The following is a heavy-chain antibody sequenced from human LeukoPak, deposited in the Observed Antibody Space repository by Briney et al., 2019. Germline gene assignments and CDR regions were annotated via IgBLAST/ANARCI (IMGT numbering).Heavy chain of an antibody. J-gene: IGHJ4*02. CDR1: GFTFSDYY. D-gene: IGHD3-3*01. V-gene: IGHV3-11*01. Sequence: PGGSLRLSCAASGFTFSDYYMSWIRQAPGKGLEWVSYISSSGSTIYYADSVKGRFTISRDNAKNSLYLQMNRLRAEDTAVYYCARDRLRIFGVVTYMFDYWGQGTLVTVSS. CDR3: ARDRLRIFGVVTYMFDY. CDR2: ISSSGSTI.